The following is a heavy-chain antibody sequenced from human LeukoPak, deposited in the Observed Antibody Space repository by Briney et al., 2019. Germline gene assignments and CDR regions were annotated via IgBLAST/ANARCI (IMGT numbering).Heavy chain of an antibody. CDR1: GFTFSSFW. Sequence: GGSLRLSCAASGFTFSSFWMNWVRQAPGKGLEWVANIRQDGSEQYYVDSVKGRFTISRDNAKNSLYLQINSLRAEDTAVYYCARGTAGAEWGQGTLVTVSS. V-gene: IGHV3-7*05. CDR3: ARGTAGAE. CDR2: IRQDGSEQ. D-gene: IGHD6-19*01. J-gene: IGHJ4*02.